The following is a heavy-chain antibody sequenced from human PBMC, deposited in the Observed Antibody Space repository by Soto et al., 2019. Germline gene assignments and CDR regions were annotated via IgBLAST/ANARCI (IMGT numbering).Heavy chain of an antibody. CDR2: ISPMLGIA. D-gene: IGHD2-21*01. V-gene: IGHV1-69*02. J-gene: IGHJ3*02. CDR1: GGTFSTYS. Sequence: QVQLVQSGAEVKKPGSAVKVSCKDSGGTFSTYSMFWVRQAPGQGLEWMGRISPMLGIANYAQKFQGRVTITADKSTGTAYMELSSLRSEDTALYYCTIGSWSGEVFDIWGQGTMVTFSS. CDR3: TIGSWSGEVFDI.